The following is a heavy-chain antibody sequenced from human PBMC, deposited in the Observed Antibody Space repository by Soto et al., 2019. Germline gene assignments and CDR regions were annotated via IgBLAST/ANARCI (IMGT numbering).Heavy chain of an antibody. CDR3: AHLTYYYDSSGYYSRAEYFQH. Sequence: QITLKESGPTLVKPTQTLTLTCNFSGFSLSTSGVGVGWIRQPPGKALEWLALIYSDDDKRYSPSLKSRHTNTKDSSKHQVVLTMTNMNPVDTATYYCAHLTYYYDSSGYYSRAEYFQHWGQGTLVTVSS. J-gene: IGHJ1*01. V-gene: IGHV2-5*02. CDR1: GFSLSTSGVG. D-gene: IGHD3-22*01. CDR2: IYSDDDK.